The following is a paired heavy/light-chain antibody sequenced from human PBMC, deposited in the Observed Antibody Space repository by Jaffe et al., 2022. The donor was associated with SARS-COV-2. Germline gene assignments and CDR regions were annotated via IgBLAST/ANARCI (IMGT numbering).Light chain of an antibody. J-gene: IGKJ5*01. CDR3: MQSVQLPIT. CDR1: QSLLHGDGRTS. CDR2: EVS. Sequence: DIVMAQTPLSLSVTPGQPASISCKSSQSLLHGDGRTSLYWYLQKPGQPPQLLMYEVSNRFSGVSDRFSGSGSGTDFTLKISRVEAEDVGVYYCMQSVQLPITFGQGTRLEIK. V-gene: IGKV2D-29*01.
Heavy chain of an antibody. Sequence: QVQLVESGGGVVQPGRSLRLSCAASGFPFSSYVMHWVRQAPGKGLEWVAVIWYDGDKEFYGDFVKGRFTISRDNSKNTLFLQMNSLRAEDTAVYYCARDLRGYSYAPRGTPMGYWGQGTLVTVSS. CDR3: ARDLRGYSYAPRGTPMGY. J-gene: IGHJ4*02. D-gene: IGHD5-18*01. CDR1: GFPFSSYV. CDR2: IWYDGDKE. V-gene: IGHV3-33*01.